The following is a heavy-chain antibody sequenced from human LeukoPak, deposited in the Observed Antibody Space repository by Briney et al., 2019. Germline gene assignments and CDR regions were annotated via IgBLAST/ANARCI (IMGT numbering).Heavy chain of an antibody. V-gene: IGHV3-21*04. CDR1: AFSLNAYN. J-gene: IGHJ4*02. CDR2: ISYTGTYI. D-gene: IGHD1-26*01. Sequence: GGSLRLSCAASAFSLNAYNMNWVRQAPGKGLEWVASISYTGTYIYYADSVKGRFTSSRDNAQNSLYLQMNSLRAEDTAIYYCVRDRGTYRPIDYWGQGTLVTVSS. CDR3: VRDRGTYRPIDY.